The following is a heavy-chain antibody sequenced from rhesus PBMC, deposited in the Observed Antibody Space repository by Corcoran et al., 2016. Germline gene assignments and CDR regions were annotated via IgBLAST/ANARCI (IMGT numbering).Heavy chain of an antibody. V-gene: IGHV3S5*01. CDR1: GFTFSSYG. D-gene: IGHD3-3*01. Sequence: EVQLVETGGGLVQPGGSLKLPCAASGFTFSSYGMSWIRQATGKGLEWFSAINSGGGAPYYACSLKGLFTISRDNSKSTRSLQMNSLKAEDTAVYYCGQGYNFWTATTNFDFWGQGVLVTVSS. CDR3: GQGYNFWTATTNFDF. J-gene: IGHJ4*01. CDR2: INSGGGAP.